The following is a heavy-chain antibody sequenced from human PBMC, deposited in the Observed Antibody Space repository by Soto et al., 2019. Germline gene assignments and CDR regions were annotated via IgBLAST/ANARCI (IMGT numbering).Heavy chain of an antibody. D-gene: IGHD2-21*02. V-gene: IGHV3-53*01. CDR3: ARDHCGGDCYSDPYFDY. CDR1: GFTVSSNY. J-gene: IGHJ4*01. CDR2: IYSGGST. Sequence: GRSLRLPCAASGFTVSSNYISWVRQAPGKGLEWVSVIYSGGSTYYADSVKGRFTISRDNSKNTLYLQMNSLRAEDTAVYYCARDHCGGDCYSDPYFDYWGQGTLVTVSS.